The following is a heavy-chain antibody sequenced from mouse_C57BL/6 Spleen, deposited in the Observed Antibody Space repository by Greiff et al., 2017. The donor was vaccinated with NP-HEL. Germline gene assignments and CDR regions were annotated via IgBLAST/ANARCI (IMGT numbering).Heavy chain of an antibody. J-gene: IGHJ3*01. V-gene: IGHV1-54*01. CDR1: GYAFTNYL. Sequence: QVHVKQSGAELVRPGTSVKVSCKASGYAFTNYLIEWVKQRPGQGLEWIGVINPGSGGTNYNEKFKGKATLTADKSSSTAYMQLSSLTSEDSAVYFCARGEAYYGSSSFAYWGQGTLVTVSA. D-gene: IGHD1-1*01. CDR3: ARGEAYYGSSSFAY. CDR2: INPGSGGT.